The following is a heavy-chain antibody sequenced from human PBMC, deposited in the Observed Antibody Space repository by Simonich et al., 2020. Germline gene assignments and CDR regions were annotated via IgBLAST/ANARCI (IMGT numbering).Heavy chain of an antibody. CDR3: ARGKGWKNAFDI. Sequence: QVQLQQWGAGLLKPSETLSLTCAVYGGSFSGYYWGWIRQPPGSGLEWIGENNHSGSTNYNPSLKRRVTISVDTSKNQFSLKLSSVTAADTAVYYCARGKGWKNAFDIWGQGTMVTVSS. J-gene: IGHJ3*02. V-gene: IGHV4-34*01. CDR1: GGSFSGYY. D-gene: IGHD1-1*01. CDR2: NNHSGST.